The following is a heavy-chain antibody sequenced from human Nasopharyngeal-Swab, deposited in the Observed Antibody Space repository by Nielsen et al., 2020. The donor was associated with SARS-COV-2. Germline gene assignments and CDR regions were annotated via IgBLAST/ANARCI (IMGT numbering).Heavy chain of an antibody. J-gene: IGHJ4*03. CDR1: GFTFSRYG. CDR2: TWYDGTNR. Sequence: GESLKIPCDASGFTFSRYGMHWVRQAPGKGLEGVAVTWYDGTNRYYADSVKDRFTISRDNSKNTLELQMNSLKAVDTAIYYCVRAIGEEGDYWGHGTPVTVSS. CDR3: VRAIGEEGDY. D-gene: IGHD3-10*01. V-gene: IGHV3-33*01.